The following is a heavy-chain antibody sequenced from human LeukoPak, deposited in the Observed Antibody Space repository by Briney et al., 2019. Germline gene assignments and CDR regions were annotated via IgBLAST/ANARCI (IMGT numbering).Heavy chain of an antibody. Sequence: ASVKVSCKASGGTFSSYAISWVRQAPGQGLEWMGRIIPILGIANYAQKFQGRVTITADKSTSTAYMELSSLRSEDTAVYYCARISPGYSGYHMGGAFDIWGQGTMVTVSS. CDR2: IIPILGIA. CDR3: ARISPGYSGYHMGGAFDI. D-gene: IGHD5-12*01. J-gene: IGHJ3*02. CDR1: GGTFSSYA. V-gene: IGHV1-69*04.